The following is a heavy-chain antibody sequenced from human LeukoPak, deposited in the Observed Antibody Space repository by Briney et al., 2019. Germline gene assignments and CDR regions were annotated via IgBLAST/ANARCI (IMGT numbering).Heavy chain of an antibody. CDR2: TYYRSKWYN. D-gene: IGHD6-19*01. V-gene: IGHV6-1*01. Sequence: SQTLSLTCAISGDSVSSNSAAWTWVRQSPSRGLEWLGRTYYRSKWYNDYDFSVKSRITIIPDTSKNQFFLQLNSVTPEDTAVYFCARETCGSGYNHFGLDVWGQGTTVTVSS. CDR1: GDSVSSNSAA. J-gene: IGHJ6*02. CDR3: ARETCGSGYNHFGLDV.